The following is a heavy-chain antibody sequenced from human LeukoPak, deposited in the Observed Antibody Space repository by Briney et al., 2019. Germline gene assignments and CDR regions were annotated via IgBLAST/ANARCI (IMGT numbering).Heavy chain of an antibody. J-gene: IGHJ6*03. CDR1: GDSISSYY. D-gene: IGHD4-11*01. CDR3: ARGVLTTVSYYMDV. Sequence: SETLSLTCTVSGDSISSYYWSWIRQPPGKGLEWIGYIYYSGSTNYNPSLKSRFTISIDTSNNRFSLRLSSVTAADTAVYYCARGVLTTVSYYMDVWGKGTTVTVSS. CDR2: IYYSGST. V-gene: IGHV4-59*01.